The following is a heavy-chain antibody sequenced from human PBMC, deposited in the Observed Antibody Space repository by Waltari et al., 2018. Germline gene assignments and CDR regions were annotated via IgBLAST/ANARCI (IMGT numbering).Heavy chain of an antibody. V-gene: IGHV4-39*01. D-gene: IGHD2-8*01. CDR1: GGSISSSRYY. CDR2: IYYSGST. CDR3: ARHPAMTIMLWYFDL. J-gene: IGHJ2*01. Sequence: QLPLQESGPGLVKPSETLSLTCTVSGGSISSSRYYWGWIRQPPGKGLEWIGSIYYSGSTYYNPSLKSRVTISVDTSKNQFSLKLSSVTAADTAVYYCARHPAMTIMLWYFDLWGRGTLVTVSS.